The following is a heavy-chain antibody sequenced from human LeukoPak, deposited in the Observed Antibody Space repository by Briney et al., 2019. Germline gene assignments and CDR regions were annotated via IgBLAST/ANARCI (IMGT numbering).Heavy chain of an antibody. D-gene: IGHD3-3*01. CDR2: IYSGGST. CDR1: GFTHSSNY. CDR3: AGRIWSGYYTFDG. V-gene: IGHV3-66*01. Sequence: GGSLTLSCAPSGFTHSSNYVSWVRQARGGGGECVSIIYSGGSTYYADSVKGRFTIFRDSSKNTLYLRMNNLRAEDTAVYFCAGRIWSGYYTFDGWGQGTLVTVSS. J-gene: IGHJ4*02.